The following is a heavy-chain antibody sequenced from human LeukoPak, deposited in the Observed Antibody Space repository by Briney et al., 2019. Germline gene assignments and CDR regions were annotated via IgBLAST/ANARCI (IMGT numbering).Heavy chain of an antibody. V-gene: IGHV3-33*06. CDR3: AKSSGRYAHDVFDI. J-gene: IGHJ3*02. Sequence: HPGGSLRLSCAASGFTFSSYGMHWVRQAPGKGLEWVAVIWYDGSNKYYADSVKGRFTISRDNSKNTLYLQMNSLRAEDTAVYYCAKSSGRYAHDVFDIWGQGTMVTVSP. D-gene: IGHD1-26*01. CDR1: GFTFSSYG. CDR2: IWYDGSNK.